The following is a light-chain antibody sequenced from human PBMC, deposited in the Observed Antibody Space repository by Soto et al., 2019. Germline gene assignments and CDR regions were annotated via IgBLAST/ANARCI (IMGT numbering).Light chain of an antibody. CDR3: GTWDSSLSAVV. CDR2: DNN. CDR1: SSNIGNNY. Sequence: QSVLTQPPSVSAAPGQKVTISCSGSSSNIGNNYVSWYQQLPGTAPKLLIYDNNKRPSGIPDRFSGSKSGTPATLGITGLQTGDEAVYYCGTWDSSLSAVVFGGGTKVTVL. V-gene: IGLV1-51*01. J-gene: IGLJ2*01.